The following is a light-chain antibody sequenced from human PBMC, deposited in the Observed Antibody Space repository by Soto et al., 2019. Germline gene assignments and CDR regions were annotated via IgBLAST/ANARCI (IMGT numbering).Light chain of an antibody. V-gene: IGLV2-14*01. Sequence: QSALTQPASVSGSPGQSITISCTGTSSDVGGYKYVSWYQKHPGKAPKLIIYEVSHRPSGVSSRFSGSKSGNTASLTISGLQAEDEADYYCSSYTTSGTLVVFGGGTKVTVL. CDR1: SSDVGGYKY. CDR2: EVS. CDR3: SSYTTSGTLVV. J-gene: IGLJ2*01.